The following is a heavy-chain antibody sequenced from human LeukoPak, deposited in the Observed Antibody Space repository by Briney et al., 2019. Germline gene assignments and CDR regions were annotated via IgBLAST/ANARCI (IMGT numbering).Heavy chain of an antibody. Sequence: GGSLRLSCAASGFTFSSYAMSWVRQAPGKGLEWVSAISGSGGSTYYADSAKGRFTISRDNSKNTLYLQMNSLRAEDTAVYYCAKDGYCSSTSCYRGTFDYWGQGTLVTVSS. CDR1: GFTFSSYA. J-gene: IGHJ4*02. V-gene: IGHV3-23*01. CDR3: AKDGYCSSTSCYRGTFDY. D-gene: IGHD2-2*02. CDR2: ISGSGGST.